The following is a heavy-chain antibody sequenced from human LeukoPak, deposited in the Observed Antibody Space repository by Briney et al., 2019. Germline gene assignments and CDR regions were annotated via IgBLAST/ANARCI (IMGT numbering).Heavy chain of an antibody. CDR1: GDSVTGYY. CDR3: VIGVGWQPDY. D-gene: IGHD2-15*01. CDR2: IYKIGTP. J-gene: IGHJ4*02. V-gene: IGHV4-59*02. Sequence: SETLSLTCTVSGDSVTGYYLNWVRQPPGKGLEWIGHIYKIGTPNYNPSLKSRLTISADTSKNQFPLKLRSVTAADTAVYYCVIGVGWQPDYWGQGALVTVSS.